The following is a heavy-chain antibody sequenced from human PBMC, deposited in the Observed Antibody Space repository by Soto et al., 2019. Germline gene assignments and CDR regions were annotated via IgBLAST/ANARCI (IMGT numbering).Heavy chain of an antibody. CDR3: ARDVWETTSRYYGLDL. D-gene: IGHD1-26*01. CDR2: ISGSGGTP. J-gene: IGHJ6*02. V-gene: IGHV3-23*01. Sequence: PGGSLRLSCAASGFTFSSYAMTWVRQAPGKRLEWVSGISGSGGTPSYTDSVKGRFTISRDNSKRTLFLEMKSLGVEDTAVYLFARDVWETTSRYYGLDLWGLGTTVTVSS. CDR1: GFTFSSYA.